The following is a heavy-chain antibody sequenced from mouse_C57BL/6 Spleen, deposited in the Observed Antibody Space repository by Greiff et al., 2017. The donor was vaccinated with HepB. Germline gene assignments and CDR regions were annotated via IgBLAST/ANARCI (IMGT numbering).Heavy chain of an antibody. Sequence: QVQLQQPGAELVRPGTSVKLSCKASGYTFTSYWMHWVKQRPGQGLEWIGVIDPSDSYTNYNQKFKGKATLTVDTSSSTAYMQLSSLTSEDSAVYYCAIYGSSYDYFDYWGQGTTLTVSS. D-gene: IGHD1-1*01. CDR2: IDPSDSYT. J-gene: IGHJ2*01. CDR3: AIYGSSYDYFDY. CDR1: GYTFTSYW. V-gene: IGHV1-59*01.